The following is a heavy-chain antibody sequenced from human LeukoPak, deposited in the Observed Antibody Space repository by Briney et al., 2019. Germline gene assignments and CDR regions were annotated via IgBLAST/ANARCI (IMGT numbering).Heavy chain of an antibody. V-gene: IGHV4-39*07. CDR2: IYYSGST. Sequence: SETLSLTCAVSGGSISSSSYNWGGIRQPPGKGLEWIGSIYYSGSTYYNPSLKSRATIPVDTSKNQFSLKLSSVTAADTAVYYCARRRFLEWLLEDPNWFDPWGQGTLVTVSS. CDR1: GGSISSSSYN. D-gene: IGHD3-3*01. CDR3: ARRRFLEWLLEDPNWFDP. J-gene: IGHJ5*02.